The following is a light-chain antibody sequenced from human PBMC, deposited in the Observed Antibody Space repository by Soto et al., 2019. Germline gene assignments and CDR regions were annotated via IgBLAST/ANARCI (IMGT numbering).Light chain of an antibody. J-gene: IGKJ2*01. Sequence: EIVMTQSPGTLSLSPGERATLSCRASQTINNNFLGWYQQKPGQPPRLLIFAASRRATGIPDRFSGSGSGSDFTLTISRVEPGDFGVYYCQQYGSSPPYTFGLGPKLDIK. CDR1: QTINNNF. CDR2: AAS. V-gene: IGKV3-20*01. CDR3: QQYGSSPPYT.